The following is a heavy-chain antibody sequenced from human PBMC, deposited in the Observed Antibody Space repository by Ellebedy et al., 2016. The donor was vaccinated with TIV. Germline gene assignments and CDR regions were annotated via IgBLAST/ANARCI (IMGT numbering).Heavy chain of an antibody. D-gene: IGHD3-3*02. CDR2: IKQDGSED. CDR3: ARVRVPFFMGVFDI. CDR1: GFTFNTFW. Sequence: GESLKISCAASGFTFNTFWMGWVRQAPGEGLEWVANIKQDGSEDYYVDSVKGRFTISRDNAKNSLYLLMNSLRAEDTAVYYCARVRVPFFMGVFDIWGHGTTVTVSS. V-gene: IGHV3-7*03. J-gene: IGHJ3*02.